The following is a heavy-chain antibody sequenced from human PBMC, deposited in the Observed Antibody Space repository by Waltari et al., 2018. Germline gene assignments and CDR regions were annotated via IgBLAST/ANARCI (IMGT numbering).Heavy chain of an antibody. CDR1: GFTFDDYA. CDR3: AATAAGANAIFDY. J-gene: IGHJ4*02. Sequence: GGLVQPGRSLRLSCAASGFTFDDYAMHWVRQAPGKGLEWVSGISWNSGSIGYADSVKGRFTISRDNAKNSLYLQMNSLRAEDTALYYCAATAAGANAIFDYWGQGTLVTVSS. D-gene: IGHD6-13*01. CDR2: ISWNSGSI. V-gene: IGHV3-9*01.